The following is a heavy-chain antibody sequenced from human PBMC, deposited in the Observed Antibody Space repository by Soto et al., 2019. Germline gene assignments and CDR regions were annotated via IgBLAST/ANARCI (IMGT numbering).Heavy chain of an antibody. CDR2: INHSGST. V-gene: IGHV4-34*01. Sequence: QVQLQQWGAGLLKPSETLSLTCAVYGGSFSGYYWSWIRQPPGKGLEWIGEINHSGSTNYNPSLKSRVTISVDTSKNQFSLKLSSVTAADTAVYYCARGRMSDYRGQGTLVTVSS. CDR1: GGSFSGYY. CDR3: ARGRMSDY. J-gene: IGHJ4*02.